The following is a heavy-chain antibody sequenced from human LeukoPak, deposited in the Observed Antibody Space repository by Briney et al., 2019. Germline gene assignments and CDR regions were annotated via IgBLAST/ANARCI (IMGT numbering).Heavy chain of an antibody. Sequence: GGSLRLSCAASGFTFSSYSMNWVRQAPGRGLEWVSYISSSSSTIYYADSVKGRFTISRDNAKNSLYLQMNSLRAEDTAVYYCARVRGPYSGYGQFDYWGQGTLVTVSS. J-gene: IGHJ4*02. V-gene: IGHV3-48*01. CDR1: GFTFSSYS. D-gene: IGHD5-12*01. CDR2: ISSSSSTI. CDR3: ARVRGPYSGYGQFDY.